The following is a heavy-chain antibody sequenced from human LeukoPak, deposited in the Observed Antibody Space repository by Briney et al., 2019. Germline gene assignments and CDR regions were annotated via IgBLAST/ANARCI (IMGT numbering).Heavy chain of an antibody. CDR2: IYHSGST. Sequence: PSETLSLTCAVSGGSISSSNWWSWVRQPPGKGLEWIGEIYHSGSTNYNPSLKSRVTISVDKSKNQFSLKLSSVTAADTAVYYCARDKYYYDSSGYYGAFDIWGRGTMVTVSS. J-gene: IGHJ3*02. CDR3: ARDKYYYDSSGYYGAFDI. CDR1: GGSISSSNW. D-gene: IGHD3-22*01. V-gene: IGHV4-4*02.